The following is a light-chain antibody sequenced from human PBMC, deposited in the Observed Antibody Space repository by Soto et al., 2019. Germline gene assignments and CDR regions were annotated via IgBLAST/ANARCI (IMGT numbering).Light chain of an antibody. CDR3: QQYNDWPRIT. CDR2: GA. J-gene: IGKJ5*01. V-gene: IGKV3-15*01. CDR1: QSLSSN. Sequence: IVMTQSPDTLSVSPGERATLSCRASQSLSSNLAWYQQKPGQAPRLLIYGASRATGIPARFSGSGSGTEFTLTISSLQSEDFAVYYCQQYNDWPRITFGQGTRLEIX.